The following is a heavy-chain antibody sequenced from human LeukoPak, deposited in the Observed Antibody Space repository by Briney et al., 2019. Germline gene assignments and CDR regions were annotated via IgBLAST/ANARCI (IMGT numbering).Heavy chain of an antibody. J-gene: IGHJ4*02. CDR2: IRSKANSYAT. Sequence: PGGSLRLSCAASGFTFSGSAMHWVRQASGKGLEWVGRIRSKANSYATAYAASVKGRFTISRDDSKNTAYLQMNSLKTGDTAVYYCTRHNEGDEPFDYWGQGTLVTVSS. D-gene: IGHD2-21*02. V-gene: IGHV3-73*01. CDR1: GFTFSGSA. CDR3: TRHNEGDEPFDY.